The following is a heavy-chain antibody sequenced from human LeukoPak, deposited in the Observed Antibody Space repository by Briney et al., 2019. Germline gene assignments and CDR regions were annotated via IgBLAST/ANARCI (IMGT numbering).Heavy chain of an antibody. Sequence: PGGSLRLSCAASGFTFSSYAMSWVRQAPGKGLEWVSAISGSGGSTYYADSVKGRFTISRDNSKNTLYLQMNSLRAEDTAVYYCAKDSIGPPNYYDFWSGYWFDPWGQGTMVTVSS. CDR2: ISGSGGST. D-gene: IGHD3-3*01. CDR1: GFTFSSYA. CDR3: AKDSIGPPNYYDFWSGYWFDP. J-gene: IGHJ5*02. V-gene: IGHV3-23*01.